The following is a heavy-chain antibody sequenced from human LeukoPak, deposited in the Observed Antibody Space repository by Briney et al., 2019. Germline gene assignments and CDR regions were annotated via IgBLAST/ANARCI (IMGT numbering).Heavy chain of an antibody. Sequence: GGSLRLSCAASGFTFGSYWMHWVRQAPGKGLVWVSRINTDESSTIYADSVKGRFTISRDNAKNALYLQMNSLRADDTAVYYCTRGMRTTNYYYMDVWGKGTTITVSS. J-gene: IGHJ6*03. CDR2: INTDESST. V-gene: IGHV3-74*01. CDR3: TRGMRTTNYYYMDV. CDR1: GFTFGSYW. D-gene: IGHD1/OR15-1a*01.